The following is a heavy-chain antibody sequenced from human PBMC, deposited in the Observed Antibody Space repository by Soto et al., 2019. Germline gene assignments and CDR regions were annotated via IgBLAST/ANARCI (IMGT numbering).Heavy chain of an antibody. CDR1: VSPLPTML. D-gene: IGHD3-3*01. V-gene: IGHV1-18*01. CDR3: ARDGRAFSIFGETMDV. J-gene: IGHJ6*02. CDR2: LALTVVT. Sequence: ASVRSPARLLVSPLPTMLSTGSDRPLAKDFSGWDGLALTVVTKYAQRFQDRLTVTTDPSTTTAYMELRSLRSDDTAVYYCARDGRAFSIFGETMDVWGQGTTVTVSS.